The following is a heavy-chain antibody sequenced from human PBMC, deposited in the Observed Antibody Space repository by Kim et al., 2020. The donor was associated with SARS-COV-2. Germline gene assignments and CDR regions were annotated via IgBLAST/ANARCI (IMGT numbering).Heavy chain of an antibody. V-gene: IGHV4-59*01. CDR2: IFYGGDT. Sequence: SETLSLTCTVSSDSFSAYYWSWIRHLPGKGLEWIGYIFYGGDTNYNPSLRSRVTISWDTSTNQFSLDLTSVTDADTAVYYCARSEWRASWHQFDYWGQG. CDR3: ARSEWRASWHQFDY. D-gene: IGHD3-3*01. CDR1: SDSFSAYY. J-gene: IGHJ4*02.